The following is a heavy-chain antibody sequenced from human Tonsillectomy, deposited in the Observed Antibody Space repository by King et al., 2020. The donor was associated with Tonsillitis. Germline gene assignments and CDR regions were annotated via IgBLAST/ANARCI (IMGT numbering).Heavy chain of an antibody. V-gene: IGHV4-30-4*01. CDR1: GGSISSGGYY. Sequence: VQLQESGPGLVKPSQTLSLTCTVSGGSISSGGYYWSWIRQPPGKGLEWIGYIYYSGSPYYNPSPKSRVTISVDTSKNQFSLRLSSVTAADTAVYYCARWKVRGVIITDVDPWGQGTLVTVSS. J-gene: IGHJ5*02. CDR2: IYYSGSP. CDR3: ARWKVRGVIITDVDP. D-gene: IGHD3-10*01.